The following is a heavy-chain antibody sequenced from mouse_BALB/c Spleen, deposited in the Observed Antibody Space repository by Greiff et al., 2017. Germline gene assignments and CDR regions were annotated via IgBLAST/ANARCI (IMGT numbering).Heavy chain of an antibody. CDR1: GYAFSSSW. CDR2: IYPGDGDT. J-gene: IGHJ3*01. V-gene: IGHV1-82*01. Sequence: QVHVKQSGPELVKPGASVKISCKASGYAFSSSWMNWVKQRPGQGLEWIGRIYPGDGDTNYNGKFKGKATLTADKSSSTAYMQLSSLTSVDSAVYFCARGDGNLAWFAYWGQGTLVTVSA. D-gene: IGHD2-1*01. CDR3: ARGDGNLAWFAY.